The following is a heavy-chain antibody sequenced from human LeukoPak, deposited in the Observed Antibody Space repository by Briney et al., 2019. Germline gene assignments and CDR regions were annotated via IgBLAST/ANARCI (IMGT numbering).Heavy chain of an antibody. D-gene: IGHD3-10*01. Sequence: LCLSCTASGCFISSYAYCWSCQRPGRGKDRVSIGHTDYSGSTFYNPSLRSRVTISVDTSKNQFSLKLSSVTAADTAVYYCATSHMVRGLMRPYFDYWGQGTLVTVSS. CDR1: GCFISSYAYC. J-gene: IGHJ4*02. CDR2: TDYSGST. CDR3: ATSHMVRGLMRPYFDY. V-gene: IGHV4-31*03.